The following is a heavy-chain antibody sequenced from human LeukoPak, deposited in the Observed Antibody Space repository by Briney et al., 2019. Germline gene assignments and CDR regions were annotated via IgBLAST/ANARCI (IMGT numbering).Heavy chain of an antibody. V-gene: IGHV4-39*07. J-gene: IGHJ4*02. CDR1: DGSIITTIYC. D-gene: IGHD3-22*01. CDR3: AGGASMIVGGYWYGDFDY. CDR2: ISFSGST. Sequence: PSETLSLTCTVPDGSIITTIYCWGWVRQPPGNGLEWIGTISFSGSTYYNPSLKSRVTISIDTSKNQFSLKLSSVTAADTAVYYCAGGASMIVGGYWYGDFDYWGQGTLVTVSS.